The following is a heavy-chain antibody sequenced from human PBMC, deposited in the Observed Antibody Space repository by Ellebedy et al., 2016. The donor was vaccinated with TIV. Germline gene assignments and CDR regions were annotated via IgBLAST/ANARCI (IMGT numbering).Heavy chain of an antibody. CDR1: GFTFSSYW. Sequence: GESLKISCAASGFTFSSYWMHWVRQAPGKGLVWVSRINSDGSSTSYADSVKGRFTISRDNAKNTLYLQMNSLRAEDTAVYYCAKGGGYSSLFARPDEADYYYYGMDVWGQGTTVTVSS. CDR3: AKGGGYSSLFARPDEADYYYYGMDV. CDR2: INSDGSST. V-gene: IGHV3-74*01. D-gene: IGHD6-13*01. J-gene: IGHJ6*02.